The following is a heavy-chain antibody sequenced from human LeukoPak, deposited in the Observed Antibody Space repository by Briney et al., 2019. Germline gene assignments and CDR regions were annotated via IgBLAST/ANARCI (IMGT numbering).Heavy chain of an antibody. D-gene: IGHD2-2*01. J-gene: IGHJ4*02. CDR1: GGSFSGYY. CDR2: INHSGST. Sequence: PSETLSLTCAVYGGSFSGYYWSWIRQPPGKGLEWIGEINHSGSTNYNPSLKSRVTISVDTSKNQFSLKLSSVTAADTAVYYCARRRYCSSTSCYVRYFDYWGRGTLVTVSS. V-gene: IGHV4-34*01. CDR3: ARRRYCSSTSCYVRYFDY.